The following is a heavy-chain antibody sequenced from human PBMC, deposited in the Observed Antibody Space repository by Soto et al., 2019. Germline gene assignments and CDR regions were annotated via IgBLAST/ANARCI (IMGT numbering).Heavy chain of an antibody. CDR3: ARRYCSGGRYCIDV. D-gene: IGHD2-21*02. J-gene: IGHJ6*02. CDR2: SNPYSGGT. CDR1: GYSFTGYY. V-gene: IGHV1-2*02. Sequence: GASVQVSCKASGYSFTGYYLHWVRQAPGHGLEWLGWSNPYSGGTNYAQKFQGRGTMTRDTSISTAYMELSRLRSDDTAVYYCARRYCSGGRYCIDVWGQGTTVTVSS.